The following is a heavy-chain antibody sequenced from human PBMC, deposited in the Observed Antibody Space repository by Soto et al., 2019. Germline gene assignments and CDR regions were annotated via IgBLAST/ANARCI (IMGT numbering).Heavy chain of an antibody. CDR1: GFTFSSYS. CDR2: ISSSSSTI. Sequence: EVQLVESGGGLVQPGGSLRLSCAASGFTFSSYSMNWVRQAPGKGLEWVSYISSSSSTIYYADSVKGRFTTSRDNAKNSLYLQMNSLRDEDTAVYYCAREAGTWHLPLNWFDPWGQGTLVTVSS. V-gene: IGHV3-48*02. CDR3: AREAGTWHLPLNWFDP. D-gene: IGHD6-19*01. J-gene: IGHJ5*02.